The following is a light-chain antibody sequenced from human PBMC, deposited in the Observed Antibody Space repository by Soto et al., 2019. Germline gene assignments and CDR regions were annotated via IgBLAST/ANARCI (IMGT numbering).Light chain of an antibody. CDR1: SSNIGNHY. Sequence: QSVLTQPPSVSAAPGQTVTISCSGSSSNIGNHYVSWYQQFPGTAPKLLLYDNNERPSGIPDRFSGSKSGTSATLGMTGLQTGDEADYYCAAWDNSLNVILFGGGTKLTVL. J-gene: IGLJ2*01. V-gene: IGLV1-51*01. CDR3: AAWDNSLNVIL. CDR2: DNN.